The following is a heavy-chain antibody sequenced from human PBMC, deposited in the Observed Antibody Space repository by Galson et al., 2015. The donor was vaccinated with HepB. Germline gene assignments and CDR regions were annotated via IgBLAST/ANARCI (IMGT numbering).Heavy chain of an antibody. J-gene: IGHJ3*02. Sequence: SVKASCKASGYTFTNYDVNWVRQATGQGLEWMGWINPNTGNTGYAHKFRGRVTMTRNTSINTAYMELSSLRFEDTAVYYCARGYYYDSNSYSFAFDSWAQGTMVTVSS. CDR2: INPNTGNT. V-gene: IGHV1-8*01. CDR3: ARGYYYDSNSYSFAFDS. CDR1: GYTFTNYD. D-gene: IGHD3-10*01.